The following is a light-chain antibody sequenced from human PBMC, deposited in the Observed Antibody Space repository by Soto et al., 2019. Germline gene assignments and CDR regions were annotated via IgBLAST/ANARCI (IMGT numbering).Light chain of an antibody. CDR3: QSYDSSLSGHYV. CDR1: SSNIGAGYD. J-gene: IGLJ1*01. Sequence: QSMLTHPPSVSGAPGQRVTISCTGSSSNIGAGYDVHWYQQLPGTAPKLLIYGNSNRPSGVPDRFSGSKSGTSASLAITGLQAEDEADYYCQSYDSSLSGHYVFGTGTKVTVL. CDR2: GNS. V-gene: IGLV1-40*01.